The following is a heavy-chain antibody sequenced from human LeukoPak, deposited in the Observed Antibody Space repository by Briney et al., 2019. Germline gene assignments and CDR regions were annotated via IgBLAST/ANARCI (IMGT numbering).Heavy chain of an antibody. Sequence: PSETLSLTCTVSGGSISSSSYYWGWIRQPPGEGLEWIGSIYYSGSTCYNPSLKSRVTISVDTSKNQFSLKLSSVTAADTAVYYCARHTTLSIAAQFDYWGQGTLVTVSS. V-gene: IGHV4-39*01. CDR1: GGSISSSSYY. J-gene: IGHJ4*02. CDR2: IYYSGST. D-gene: IGHD6-6*01. CDR3: ARHTTLSIAAQFDY.